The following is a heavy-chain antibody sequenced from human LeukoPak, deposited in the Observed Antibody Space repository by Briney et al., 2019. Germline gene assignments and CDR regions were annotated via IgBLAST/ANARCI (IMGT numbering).Heavy chain of an antibody. Sequence: ASVKVSCKASGYTFTSYGTSWVRQAPGQGLEWMGWISAYNGNTNYAQKLQGRVTMTTDTSTSTAYMELRSLRSDDTAVYYCAGHDYGDYTAAFDIWGQGTMVTVSS. CDR2: ISAYNGNT. J-gene: IGHJ3*02. CDR3: AGHDYGDYTAAFDI. CDR1: GYTFTSYG. D-gene: IGHD4-17*01. V-gene: IGHV1-18*01.